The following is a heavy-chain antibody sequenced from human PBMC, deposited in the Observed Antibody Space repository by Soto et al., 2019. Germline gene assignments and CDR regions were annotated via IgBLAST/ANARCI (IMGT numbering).Heavy chain of an antibody. CDR2: ISATGKN. Sequence: QVQLQESGPGRVKPSETLSLTCSVSGGSITDYSWNWMRQSAGKGLEWIGRISATGKNQVNPSLQSRVTMSRDTSKNQFSLKLTSVTAADTAVYYCAWESGENWSYEAYWGQGTLVTVSS. CDR1: GGSITDYS. J-gene: IGHJ4*02. CDR3: AWESGENWSYEAY. V-gene: IGHV4-4*07. D-gene: IGHD1-7*01.